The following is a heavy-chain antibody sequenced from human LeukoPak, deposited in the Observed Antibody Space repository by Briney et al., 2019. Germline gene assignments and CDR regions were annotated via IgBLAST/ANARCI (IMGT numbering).Heavy chain of an antibody. J-gene: IGHJ4*02. V-gene: IGHV3-48*03. D-gene: IGHD1-1*01. CDR2: INSGGSTL. Sequence: GGSLRLSCAASGFTFSSYEMNWVRQARGKGLEWVSYINSGGSTLYYADSVKGRFTISRDNAKNSLYLQMNSLRAEDTAVYYCARIHNLGILAHFDYWGQGTLVTVSS. CDR3: ARIHNLGILAHFDY. CDR1: GFTFSSYE.